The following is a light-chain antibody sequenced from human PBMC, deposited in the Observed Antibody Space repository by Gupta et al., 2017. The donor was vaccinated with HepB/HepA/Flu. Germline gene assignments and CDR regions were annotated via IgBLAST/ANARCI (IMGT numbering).Light chain of an antibody. J-gene: IGKJ1*01. Sequence: VMTQSPATLSVSPGERVTLSCRASQSVGTNLAWYQQKPGQAPRLLIHGASTRATGIPARFSGSGSGTDFTLSISSLQSEDFAVYYCHQYNNWPPWTFGQGTKVE. V-gene: IGKV3-15*01. CDR3: HQYNNWPPWT. CDR1: QSVGTN. CDR2: GAS.